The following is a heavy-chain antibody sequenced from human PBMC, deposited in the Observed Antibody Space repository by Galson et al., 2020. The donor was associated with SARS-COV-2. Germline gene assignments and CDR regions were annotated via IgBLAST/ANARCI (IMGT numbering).Heavy chain of an antibody. Sequence: GGSLRLSSAASGFTFTTYWMSWVRQAPGKGLEWVANIKEDGSEKFYVDSVKGRFTICRDNARNSLYLQLNSLRAEDTAVYYCARDSISSEGNYYHYGLDGWGQGTTVTVSS. CDR2: IKEDGSEK. J-gene: IGHJ6*02. CDR3: ARDSISSEGNYYHYGLDG. CDR1: GFTFTTYW. D-gene: IGHD6-19*01. V-gene: IGHV3-7*03.